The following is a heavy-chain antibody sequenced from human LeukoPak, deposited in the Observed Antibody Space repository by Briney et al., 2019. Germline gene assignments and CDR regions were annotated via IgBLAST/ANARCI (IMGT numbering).Heavy chain of an antibody. Sequence: GGSLRLSCAASGFIFSSYSVNWVRQAPGKGLEWVSSITSSSSTYYSDSVKGRFTISRDNAKNSLYLQMNSLRVEDTTVYYCARVGFYDFWSGINFFDYWGQGTLVTVSS. V-gene: IGHV3-21*01. CDR2: ITSSSST. CDR3: ARVGFYDFWSGINFFDY. CDR1: GFIFSSYS. D-gene: IGHD3-3*01. J-gene: IGHJ4*02.